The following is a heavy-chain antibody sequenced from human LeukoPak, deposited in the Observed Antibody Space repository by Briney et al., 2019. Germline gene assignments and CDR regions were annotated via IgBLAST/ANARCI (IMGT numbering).Heavy chain of an antibody. J-gene: IGHJ6*03. CDR2: ISAYNGNT. Sequence: ASVKVSCKASGYTFTIYGISWVRQAPGQGLEWMGWISAYNGNTNYAQKLQGRVTMTTDTSTSTAYMELRSLRSDDTAVYYCARDKLGRYYDILTGTYYYYYYMDVWGKGTTVTISS. V-gene: IGHV1-18*01. CDR1: GYTFTIYG. CDR3: ARDKLGRYYDILTGTYYYYYYMDV. D-gene: IGHD3-9*01.